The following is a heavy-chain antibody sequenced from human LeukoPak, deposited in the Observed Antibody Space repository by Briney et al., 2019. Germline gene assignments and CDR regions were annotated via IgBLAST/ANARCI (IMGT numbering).Heavy chain of an antibody. CDR1: GGSFSGYY. D-gene: IGHD2-21*01. V-gene: IGHV4-34*01. J-gene: IGHJ6*02. Sequence: SETLSLTCAVYGGSFSGYYWSWTRQPPGKGLEWIGEINHSGSTNYNPSLKSRVTISVDTSKNQFSLKLSSVTAADTAVYYCARVVSPIATPYYYYGMDVWGQGTTVTVSS. CDR2: INHSGST. CDR3: ARVVSPIATPYYYYGMDV.